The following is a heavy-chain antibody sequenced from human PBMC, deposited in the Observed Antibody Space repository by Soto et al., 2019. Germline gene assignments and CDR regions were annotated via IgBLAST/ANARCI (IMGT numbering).Heavy chain of an antibody. J-gene: IGHJ4*02. CDR1: GYTFTSYG. CDR2: ISAYNGNT. Sequence: EASVTVCCKASGYTFTSYGSRWVRQAPGQGLEWMGWISAYNGNTNYAQKLQGRVTMTTDTSTSTAYMELRSLRSDDTAVYYCARSYDSSGSYYFDYWGQGTLVTVS. CDR3: ARSYDSSGSYYFDY. V-gene: IGHV1-18*01. D-gene: IGHD3-22*01.